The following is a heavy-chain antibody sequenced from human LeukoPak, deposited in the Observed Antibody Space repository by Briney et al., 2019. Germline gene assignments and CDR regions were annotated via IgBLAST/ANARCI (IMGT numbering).Heavy chain of an antibody. CDR3: AKALEDCSGGGCFSGYMDV. D-gene: IGHD2-15*01. Sequence: GGSLRLSCAAFGFTFTNYAFHWVRQAPGKGLDWVAIIRYDGSITYSTDSVKGRFTISRDNSKNTVYLQMNNRGAEDTAVYYCAKALEDCSGGGCFSGYMDVWGKGTTVTVSS. CDR1: GFTFTNYA. CDR2: IRYDGSIT. J-gene: IGHJ6*03. V-gene: IGHV3-30*02.